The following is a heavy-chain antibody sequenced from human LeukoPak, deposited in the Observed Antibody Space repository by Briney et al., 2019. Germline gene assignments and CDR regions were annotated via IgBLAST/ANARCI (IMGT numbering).Heavy chain of an antibody. V-gene: IGHV4-4*02. Sequence: SGTLSLTCAVSGGSISSSNWWSWVRQPPGKGLEWIGEIYHSGSTNYNPSLKSRVTISVDKSKNQFSLKLSSVTAADTAVYYCASVVVVPAAPDYYYYGMDVWGQGTTVTVSS. D-gene: IGHD2-2*01. J-gene: IGHJ6*02. CDR3: ASVVVVPAAPDYYYYGMDV. CDR1: GGSISSSNW. CDR2: IYHSGST.